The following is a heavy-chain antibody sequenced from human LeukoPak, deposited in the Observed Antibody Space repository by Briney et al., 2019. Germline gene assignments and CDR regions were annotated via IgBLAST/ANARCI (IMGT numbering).Heavy chain of an antibody. CDR1: GYTFTDYY. J-gene: IGHJ3*01. CDR3: ARELISDGIVTLPVVRDGDAFDF. D-gene: IGHD2-21*01. V-gene: IGHV1-2*02. CDR2: INPNSGGT. Sequence: VASVKVSCKASGYTFTDYYIHWVRQAPGQGLEWMGWINPNSGGTKYEQRFQGRVTMTRDTSITTAYMELTMLTSDDTAVYYCARELISDGIVTLPVVRDGDAFDFWGQGTMVTVSS.